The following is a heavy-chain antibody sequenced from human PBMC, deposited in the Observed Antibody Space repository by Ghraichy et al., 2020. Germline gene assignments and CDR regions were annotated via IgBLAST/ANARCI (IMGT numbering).Heavy chain of an antibody. CDR2: IFSNDEK. CDR3: ARIQREDTAMVYDY. D-gene: IGHD5-18*01. Sequence: SGPTLVKPTETLTLTCTVSGFSLSNARMGVSWIRQPPGKALEWLAHIFSNDEKSYSTSLKSRLTISKDTSKSQVVLTMTNMDPVDTATYYCARIQREDTAMVYDYWGQGTLVTVSS. V-gene: IGHV2-26*01. J-gene: IGHJ4*02. CDR1: GFSLSNARMG.